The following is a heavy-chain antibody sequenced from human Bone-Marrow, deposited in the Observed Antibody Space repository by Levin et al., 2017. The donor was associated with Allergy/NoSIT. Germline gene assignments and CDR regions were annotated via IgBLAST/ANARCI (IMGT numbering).Heavy chain of an antibody. CDR3: ARGVGRGVVVPAAMWAAFDI. CDR1: GYTFTGYY. V-gene: IGHV1-2*06. CDR2: INPNSGGT. J-gene: IGHJ3*02. Sequence: ASVKVSCKASGYTFTGYYMHWVRQAPGQGLEWMGRINPNSGGTNYAQKFQGRVTMTRDTSISTAYMELSRLRSDDTAVYYCARGVGRGVVVPAAMWAAFDIWGQGTMVTVSS. D-gene: IGHD2-2*01.